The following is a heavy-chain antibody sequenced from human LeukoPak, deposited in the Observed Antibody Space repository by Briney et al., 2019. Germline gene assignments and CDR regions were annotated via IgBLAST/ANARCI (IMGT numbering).Heavy chain of an antibody. CDR1: GFTFSSYW. Sequence: GGSLRPSCAASGFTFSSYWMSWARQAPGKGLEWVANIKQDGSEKYYVDSVKGRFTISRDNAKNSLYLQMNSLRAEDTAVYYCARAGYCSSTSCYYYYYYMDVWGKGTTVTVSS. V-gene: IGHV3-7*01. CDR2: IKQDGSEK. CDR3: ARAGYCSSTSCYYYYYYMDV. D-gene: IGHD2-2*01. J-gene: IGHJ6*03.